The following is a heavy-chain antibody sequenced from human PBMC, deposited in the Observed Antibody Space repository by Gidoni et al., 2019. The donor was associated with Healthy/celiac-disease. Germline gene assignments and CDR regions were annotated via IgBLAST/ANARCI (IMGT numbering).Heavy chain of an antibody. CDR2: ISYDGSNK. Sequence: QVQLVESGGGVVQPGRSLRLSCAASGFTFSSYAMHWVHQAPGKGLEWVAVISYDGSNKYYADSGKGRFTISRDNSKNTLYLQMNSLRAEDTAVYYCARAPDGWGQGTLVTVSS. V-gene: IGHV3-30*01. J-gene: IGHJ4*02. CDR3: ARAPDG. CDR1: GFTFSSYA.